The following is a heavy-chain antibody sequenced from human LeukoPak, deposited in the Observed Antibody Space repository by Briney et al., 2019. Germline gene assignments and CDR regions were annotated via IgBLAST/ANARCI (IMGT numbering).Heavy chain of an antibody. V-gene: IGHV4-4*07. CDR3: ARDRVTNFDY. CDR2: IHSSGST. Sequence: SETLSLTCTVSDGSISSYYWSWVRQPAGKGLEWIGRIHSSGSTNYNPSLKSRVTMLVDTSSNQFSLKLTSVTAVDTAVYYCARDRVTNFDYWGQGTLITAPS. J-gene: IGHJ4*02. D-gene: IGHD3-10*01. CDR1: DGSISSYY.